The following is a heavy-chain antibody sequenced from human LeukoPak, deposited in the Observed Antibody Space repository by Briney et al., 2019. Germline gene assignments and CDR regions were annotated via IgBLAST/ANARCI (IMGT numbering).Heavy chain of an antibody. J-gene: IGHJ6*02. V-gene: IGHV4-59*01. CDR1: GGSISSYY. CDR2: IYYGGST. CDR3: ATQGGYSSSWYAFHYGMDV. D-gene: IGHD6-13*01. Sequence: SETLSLTCTVSGGSISSYYWSWIRHPPGKGLEWIGYIYYGGSTNYNPSLKSRVTISVDTSKNQFSLKLSSVTAADTAVYYCATQGGYSSSWYAFHYGMDVWGQGTTVTVSS.